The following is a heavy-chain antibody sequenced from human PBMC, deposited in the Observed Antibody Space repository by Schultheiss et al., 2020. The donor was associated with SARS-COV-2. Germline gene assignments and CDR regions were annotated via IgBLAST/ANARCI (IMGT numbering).Heavy chain of an antibody. CDR1: GGSISSYY. Sequence: SQTLSLTCTVSGGSISSYYWSWIRQPPGKGLEWIGYIYYSGSTNYNPSLKSRVTISVDTSKNQFSLKLSSVTAADTAVYYCASELDLGYCSSTSCYNNYWGQGTLVTISS. CDR3: ASELDLGYCSSTSCYNNY. V-gene: IGHV4-59*12. J-gene: IGHJ4*02. D-gene: IGHD2-2*02. CDR2: IYYSGST.